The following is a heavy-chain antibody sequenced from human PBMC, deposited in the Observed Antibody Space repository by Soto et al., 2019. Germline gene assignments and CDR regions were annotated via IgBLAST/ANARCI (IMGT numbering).Heavy chain of an antibody. V-gene: IGHV3-23*01. CDR1: GFSFSSFA. Sequence: EVQLLESGGGFIHPGGSLRLSCAASGFSFSSFAMNWVRQAPGKGLEWVSIISGSADSTFDAESVKGRFTISRDNSKSTLYLQINSLRAEDTAVYYGAKTRGAMIYAISVYGMDVWGQGTTVTVSS. CDR3: AKTRGAMIYAISVYGMDV. CDR2: ISGSADST. J-gene: IGHJ6*02. D-gene: IGHD2-8*01.